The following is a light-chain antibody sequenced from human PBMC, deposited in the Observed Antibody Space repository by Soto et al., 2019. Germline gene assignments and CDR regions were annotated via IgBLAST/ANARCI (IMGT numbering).Light chain of an antibody. CDR2: GAS. Sequence: ALQLTQSPSSLSASVGDRVTITCRASQGITNYLAWYQQKPGKDPKLLIYGASSLERGVLSRFSGSGSGKDFTLTISSLQPEDFASYYCQQLNSYPLTFGGGTNVEI. J-gene: IGKJ4*01. V-gene: IGKV1-13*02. CDR3: QQLNSYPLT. CDR1: QGITNY.